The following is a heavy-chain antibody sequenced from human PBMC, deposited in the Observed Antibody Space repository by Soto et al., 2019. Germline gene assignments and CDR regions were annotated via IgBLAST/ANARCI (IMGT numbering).Heavy chain of an antibody. J-gene: IGHJ4*02. CDR3: ASIYRAKDSTNYRHFVF. CDR2: INEDESEK. CDR1: GFTFSSHG. V-gene: IGHV3-7*01. D-gene: IGHD4-4*01. Sequence: GGSLRLSCAASGFTFSSHGMTWVRQAPGKGLEWVATINEDESEKYYVDSVKGRFTISRDNARQSLFLHMNTLRAEDTAVYYCASIYRAKDSTNYRHFVFRDQETLRTASS.